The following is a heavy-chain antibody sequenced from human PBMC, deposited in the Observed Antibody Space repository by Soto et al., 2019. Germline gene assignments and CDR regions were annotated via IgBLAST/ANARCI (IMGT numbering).Heavy chain of an antibody. CDR3: ARGLVTIFGVYYYGMDV. J-gene: IGHJ6*02. D-gene: IGHD3-3*01. Sequence: TLSLTCAVYGGSFSGYYWSWIRQPPGKGLEWIGEINHSGSTNYNPSLKSRVTISVDTSKNQFSLKLSSVTAADTAVYYCARGLVTIFGVYYYGMDVWGQGTTVTVSS. V-gene: IGHV4-34*01. CDR1: GGSFSGYY. CDR2: INHSGST.